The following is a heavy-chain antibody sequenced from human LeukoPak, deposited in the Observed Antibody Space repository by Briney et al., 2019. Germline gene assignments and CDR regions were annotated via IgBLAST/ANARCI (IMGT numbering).Heavy chain of an antibody. Sequence: ASVKVSCKASGGTFSSYAISWVRQAPGQGLEWMGGIIPIFGTANYPQKLQGRVTITADESTSTAYMELSSLRSEDTAVYYCARDGGYCSGGSCYSHGGTDYWGQGTLVTVSS. J-gene: IGHJ4*02. D-gene: IGHD2-15*01. V-gene: IGHV1-69*13. CDR1: GGTFSSYA. CDR3: ARDGGYCSGGSCYSHGGTDY. CDR2: IIPIFGTA.